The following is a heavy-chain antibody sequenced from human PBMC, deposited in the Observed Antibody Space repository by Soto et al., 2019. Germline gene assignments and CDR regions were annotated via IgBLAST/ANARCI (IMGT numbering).Heavy chain of an antibody. J-gene: IGHJ3*02. D-gene: IGHD3-10*01. Sequence: SVKVSCKASGGTFSSYAISWVRQAPGQGLEWMGGIIPIFGTANYAQKFQGRVTITADESTSTAYMELSSLRSADTAVYYCARDAIMVRGKVNGRDRFDIWGQGTTDTVSS. CDR3: ARDAIMVRGKVNGRDRFDI. CDR1: GGTFSSYA. CDR2: IIPIFGTA. V-gene: IGHV1-69*13.